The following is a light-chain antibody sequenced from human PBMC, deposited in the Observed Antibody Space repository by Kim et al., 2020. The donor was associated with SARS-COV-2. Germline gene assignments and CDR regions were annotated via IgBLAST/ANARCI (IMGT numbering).Light chain of an antibody. CDR2: DVS. V-gene: IGLV2-14*03. CDR1: SSDIGAYNY. CDR3: SSYPRL. Sequence: SGSPGPSVTISCTGTSSDIGAYNYVSWYQQHPGKSPKLMIHDVSERPSGVSHRFSGSKSGNTASLTISGLQAEDEANYYCSSYPRLFGGGTKLTVL. J-gene: IGLJ3*02.